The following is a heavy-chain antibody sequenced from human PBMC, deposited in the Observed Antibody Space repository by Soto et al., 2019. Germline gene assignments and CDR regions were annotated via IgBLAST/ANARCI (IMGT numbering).Heavy chain of an antibody. D-gene: IGHD3-10*01. V-gene: IGHV3-33*01. Sequence: QVQLVESGGGVVQPGRSLRLSCAASGFTFSNYGMHWVRQSPGQGLEWVAVIVNDGSNRYHADSVKDRFTISRDNSKNTLYSQLNSLRAEDTAGYYCARDDEYSGNGMDVWGQGTTVTVS. CDR2: IVNDGSNR. CDR1: GFTFSNYG. CDR3: ARDDEYSGNGMDV. J-gene: IGHJ6*02.